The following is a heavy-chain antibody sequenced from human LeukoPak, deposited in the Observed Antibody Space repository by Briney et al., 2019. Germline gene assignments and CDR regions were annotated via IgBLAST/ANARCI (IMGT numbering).Heavy chain of an antibody. CDR3: GGRDDYGDY. D-gene: IGHD3-10*01. J-gene: IGHJ4*02. Sequence: GASLKISRKGSGYRFTSYWITWVRQMPGKGLESRGEIDPSYSYTNYSPSLQGHVTIPADKSISTAYLQWSSLKASDTAMYYCGGRDDYGDYWGQGTLVTVSS. V-gene: IGHV5-10-1*01. CDR1: GYRFTSYW. CDR2: IDPSYSYT.